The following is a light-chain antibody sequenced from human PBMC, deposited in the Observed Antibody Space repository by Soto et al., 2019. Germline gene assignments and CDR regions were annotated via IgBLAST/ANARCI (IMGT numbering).Light chain of an antibody. CDR2: DAS. Sequence: EILLTQSPATLSLSPGERATLSCRASQSVTSYLAWYQQKPGQSPRLLIYDASHRATGIPARFSGSGSATDLTLTISSLESEDFAIYYCQQRSSWPFTFGQGTRLEIK. CDR3: QQRSSWPFT. V-gene: IGKV3-11*01. CDR1: QSVTSY. J-gene: IGKJ5*01.